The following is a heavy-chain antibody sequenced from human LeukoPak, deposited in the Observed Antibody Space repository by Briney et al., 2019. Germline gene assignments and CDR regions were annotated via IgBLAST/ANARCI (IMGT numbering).Heavy chain of an antibody. J-gene: IGHJ4*02. CDR2: INPNSGGT. D-gene: IGHD3-22*01. CDR3: TRRSYYDSSGYSGVRLFDY. CDR1: GGTFSSYA. V-gene: IGHV1-2*02. Sequence: GSVKVSCKASGGTFSSYAISWVRQAPGEGRVWMGGINPNSGGTNYAQKFQGGVTMTSDTSISTAYMELSRLRSDDTALYYCTRRSYYDSSGYSGVRLFDYWGQGTPDTVPS.